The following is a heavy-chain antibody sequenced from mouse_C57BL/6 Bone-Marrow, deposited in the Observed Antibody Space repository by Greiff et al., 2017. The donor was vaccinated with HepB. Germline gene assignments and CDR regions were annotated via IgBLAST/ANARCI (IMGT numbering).Heavy chain of an antibody. CDR2: ISYDGSN. D-gene: IGHD2-13*01. Sequence: EVQLQESGPGLVKPSQSLSLTCSVTGYSITSGYYWNWIRQFPGNKLEWMGYISYDGSNNYNPSLKNRISITRDTSKNQFFLKLNSVTTEDTATYYCARGDHYAMDYWGQGTSVTVSS. J-gene: IGHJ4*01. CDR3: ARGDHYAMDY. CDR1: GYSITSGYY. V-gene: IGHV3-6*01.